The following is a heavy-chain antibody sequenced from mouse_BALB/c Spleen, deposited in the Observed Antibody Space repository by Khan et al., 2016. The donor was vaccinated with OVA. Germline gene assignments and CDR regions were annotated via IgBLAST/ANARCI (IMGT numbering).Heavy chain of an antibody. D-gene: IGHD2-2*01. Sequence: EVQLQQSGPELMKPGTSVKISCKASSYSFTTYYIHWVMQSHGKSLEWIGYIDPFSGDTTFNQKFKGKATLTVDKSSSTAYIHLSNLTSEDSAIYYCTRHGYVAWFTYWGQGTLVTVSA. CDR2: IDPFSGDT. V-gene: IGHV1S135*01. CDR1: SYSFTTYY. J-gene: IGHJ3*01. CDR3: TRHGYVAWFTY.